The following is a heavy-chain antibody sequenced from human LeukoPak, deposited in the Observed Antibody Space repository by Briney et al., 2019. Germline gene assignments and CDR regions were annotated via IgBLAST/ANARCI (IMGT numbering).Heavy chain of an antibody. CDR1: GYTFTGYY. Sequence: ASVKVSCKASGYTFTGYYMHWVRQAPGQGLEWMGWINPNSGGTKSAQKFQGRVTMTRDTSISTAYMELSRLRFDDTAVYYCARDLGAYCGGDCSGGYYYYYMDVWGKGTTVTISS. J-gene: IGHJ6*03. CDR3: ARDLGAYCGGDCSGGYYYYYMDV. D-gene: IGHD2-21*02. CDR2: INPNSGGT. V-gene: IGHV1-2*02.